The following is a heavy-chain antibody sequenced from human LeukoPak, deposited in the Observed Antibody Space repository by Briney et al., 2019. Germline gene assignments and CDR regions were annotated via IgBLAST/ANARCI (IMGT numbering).Heavy chain of an antibody. J-gene: IGHJ6*02. Sequence: SETLSLTCTVSGGSISSYYWSWIRQPPGKGLEWIGYIYYSGSTNYNPSLKSRVTISVDTSKNQFSQKLSSVTAADTAVYYCARDGGFWSGYTNYYYGMDVWGQGTTVTVSS. CDR3: ARDGGFWSGYTNYYYGMDV. D-gene: IGHD3-3*01. V-gene: IGHV4-59*01. CDR1: GGSISSYY. CDR2: IYYSGST.